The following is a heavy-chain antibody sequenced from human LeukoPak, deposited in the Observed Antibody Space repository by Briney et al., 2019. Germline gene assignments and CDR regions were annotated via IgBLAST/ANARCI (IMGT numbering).Heavy chain of an antibody. Sequence: PGRSLRLSCAASGFTFSSYDMHWVRQAPGKGLEWVAITSYDGGNKYYAESVKGRFTISRDNSKNTLYLQMNSLRVEDTAVYYCARHSSSGWYYFDCWGQGTLVTVSS. CDR3: ARHSSSGWYYFDC. V-gene: IGHV3-30*03. CDR2: TSYDGGNK. D-gene: IGHD6-19*01. CDR1: GFTFSSYD. J-gene: IGHJ4*02.